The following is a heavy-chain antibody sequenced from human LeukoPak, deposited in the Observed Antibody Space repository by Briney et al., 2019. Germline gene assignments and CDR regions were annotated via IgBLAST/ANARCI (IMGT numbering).Heavy chain of an antibody. J-gene: IGHJ3*02. D-gene: IGHD6-25*01. CDR3: ARRSAAKDAFDI. Sequence: PGGSLRLSCAASGFTFNNYNMNWVRQAPGKALEWVSSITSSGAYIFYADSVKGRFTISRDNAKNTLYLQMNSLRAEDTAVYYCARRSAAKDAFDIWGQGTMVTVSS. V-gene: IGHV3-21*01. CDR2: ITSSGAYI. CDR1: GFTFNNYN.